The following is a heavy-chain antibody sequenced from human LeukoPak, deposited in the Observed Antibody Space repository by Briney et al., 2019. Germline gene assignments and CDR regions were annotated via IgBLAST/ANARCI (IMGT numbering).Heavy chain of an antibody. Sequence: GSVKVSCKASGYTFTSYGISWVRQAPGQGLEWMGWISAYNGNTNYAQKLQGRVTMTTDTSTSTAYMELRSLRSDDTAVYYCARGLLRHCSSTSCYILGFDPWGQGTLVTVSS. J-gene: IGHJ5*02. CDR2: ISAYNGNT. CDR3: ARGLLRHCSSTSCYILGFDP. V-gene: IGHV1-18*01. D-gene: IGHD2-2*02. CDR1: GYTFTSYG.